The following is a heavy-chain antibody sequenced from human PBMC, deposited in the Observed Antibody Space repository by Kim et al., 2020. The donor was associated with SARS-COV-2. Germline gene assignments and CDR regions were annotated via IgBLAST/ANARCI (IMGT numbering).Heavy chain of an antibody. D-gene: IGHD3-22*01. CDR2: IYYSGST. J-gene: IGHJ4*01. V-gene: IGHV4-61*01. CDR3: ARESGDYDSSGNFDY. Sequence: SETLSLTCTVSGGSVSSDTYYWSWIRQPPGKGLEWIGYIYYSGSTNYNPSLKSRVTISVDTSKNQFSLKLSSVTAADTAVYYCARESGDYDSSGNFDYWG. CDR1: GGSVSSDTYY.